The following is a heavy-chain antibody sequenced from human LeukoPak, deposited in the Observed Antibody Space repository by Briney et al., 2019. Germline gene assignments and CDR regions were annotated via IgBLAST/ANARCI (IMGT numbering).Heavy chain of an antibody. D-gene: IGHD3-3*01. J-gene: IGHJ4*02. V-gene: IGHV3-7*01. CDR2: IKQDGGEK. CDR3: ARDTELRFLEWLFSFDY. Sequence: PGGSLRLSCAASGFTFSSYWMSWVRQAPGKGLEWVANIKQDGGEKYYVDSVKGRFTISRDNAKNSLYLQMNSLRAEDTAVYYCARDTELRFLEWLFSFDYWGQGTLVTVSS. CDR1: GFTFSSYW.